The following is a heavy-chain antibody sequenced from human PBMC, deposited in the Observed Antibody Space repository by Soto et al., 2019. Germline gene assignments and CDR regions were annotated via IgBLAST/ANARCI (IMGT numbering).Heavy chain of an antibody. Sequence: GGSLRLSCAASGFSFDDYAMHWVRQAPGKGLEWVSGISWNSGTIGYAESVKGRFTISRDNAKNSLYLQMNSLRTEDTALYYCAKSTGGTANGMGVWGQGT. V-gene: IGHV3-9*01. CDR3: AKSTGGTANGMGV. D-gene: IGHD2-8*02. CDR2: ISWNSGTI. CDR1: GFSFDDYA. J-gene: IGHJ6*02.